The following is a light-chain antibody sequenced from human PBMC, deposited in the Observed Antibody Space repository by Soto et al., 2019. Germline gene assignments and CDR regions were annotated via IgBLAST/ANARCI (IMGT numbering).Light chain of an antibody. CDR3: QSYDTTLGGYV. Sequence: QPVLTQPPSVSGAPGQRVTISCTGSSSNIGTVYDVHWYQQLPGTAPKLIIYGNSNRPSGVLDRFSGSKSGSSASLAITGLQAEDEADYYCQSYDTTLGGYVFGSGTKVTVL. V-gene: IGLV1-40*01. J-gene: IGLJ1*01. CDR2: GNS. CDR1: SSNIGTVYD.